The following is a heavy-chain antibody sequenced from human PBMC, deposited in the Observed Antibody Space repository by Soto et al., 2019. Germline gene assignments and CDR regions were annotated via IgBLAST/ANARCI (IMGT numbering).Heavy chain of an antibody. CDR3: ARSYNWNYWFDP. D-gene: IGHD1-7*01. Sequence: GGSLRLSCAASGFTFSSYSMNWVRQAPGKGLEWVSSISSSSSYIYHADSVKGRFTISRDNAKNSLYLQMNSLRAEDTAVYYCARSYNWNYWFDPWGQGTLVTVSS. V-gene: IGHV3-21*01. J-gene: IGHJ5*02. CDR1: GFTFSSYS. CDR2: ISSSSSYI.